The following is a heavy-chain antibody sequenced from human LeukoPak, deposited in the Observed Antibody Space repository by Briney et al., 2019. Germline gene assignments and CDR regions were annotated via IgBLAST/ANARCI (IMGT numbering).Heavy chain of an antibody. Sequence: SETLSLTCAVYGGSFSGYYWSWIRQPPGKGLEWIGEINHSGSTNYNPSLKSRVTISVDTSKNQFSLKLSSVTAADTAVYYCASSPTVVIGYNWFDPWGQGTLVTVSS. J-gene: IGHJ5*02. CDR2: INHSGST. CDR1: GGSFSGYY. D-gene: IGHD4-23*01. CDR3: ASSPTVVIGYNWFDP. V-gene: IGHV4-34*01.